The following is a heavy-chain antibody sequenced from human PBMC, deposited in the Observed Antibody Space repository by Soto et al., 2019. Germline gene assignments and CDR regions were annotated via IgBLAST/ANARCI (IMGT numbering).Heavy chain of an antibody. J-gene: IGHJ4*02. D-gene: IGHD3-10*01. Sequence: ASVKVSCKVSGYMFADYGSSWARQAPGQGLEWMGWINTYKGNINYAQKLQGRVTMTTDTSTSTAYMELRSLRSDDTAVYYCARDSVTMVRGAPIDYWGQGTLVTVS. CDR1: GYMFADYG. CDR2: INTYKGNI. CDR3: ARDSVTMVRGAPIDY. V-gene: IGHV1-18*01.